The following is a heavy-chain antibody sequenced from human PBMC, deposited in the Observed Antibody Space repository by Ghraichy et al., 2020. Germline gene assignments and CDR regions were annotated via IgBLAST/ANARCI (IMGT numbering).Heavy chain of an antibody. Sequence: PGGSLRLSCAVSGVTVSSNYMSWVRQAPGKGLEWISVLYIGTATHYADSVRGRFTISRDNSKNTLYLQMNSLRADDTAIYYCARFITDSRSGYLDALDLWGQGTMVTVSS. D-gene: IGHD3-22*01. J-gene: IGHJ3*01. CDR1: GVTVSSNY. CDR3: ARFITDSRSGYLDALDL. V-gene: IGHV3-53*01. CDR2: LYIGTAT.